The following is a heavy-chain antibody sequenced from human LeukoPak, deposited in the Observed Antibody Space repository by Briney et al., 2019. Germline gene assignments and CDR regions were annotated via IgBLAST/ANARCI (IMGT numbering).Heavy chain of an antibody. CDR1: GGSISSSSYY. CDR2: IYYSGST. J-gene: IGHJ3*02. CDR3: ARDLPRSSRVVAATLGHDAFDI. D-gene: IGHD2-15*01. V-gene: IGHV4-39*07. Sequence: SETLSLTCTVSGGSISSSSYYWGWIRQPPGKGLEWIGSIYYSGSTYYNPSLKSRVTISVDTSKNQFSLKLSSVTAADTAVYYCARDLPRSSRVVAATLGHDAFDIWGQGTMVTVSS.